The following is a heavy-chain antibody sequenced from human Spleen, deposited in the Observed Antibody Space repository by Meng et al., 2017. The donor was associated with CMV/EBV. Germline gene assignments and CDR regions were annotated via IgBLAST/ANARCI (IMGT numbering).Heavy chain of an antibody. D-gene: IGHD3-3*01. Sequence: ASVKVSCKASGYTFTSYYMHWVRQAPGQGLEWMGIINPSGGSTSYAQKFQGRVTMTRDTSTSTVYMELSSLRSDDTAVYFCARRFTISGGVITPLAYWGQGTRVTVSS. CDR2: INPSGGST. J-gene: IGHJ4*02. V-gene: IGHV1-46*01. CDR1: GYTFTSYY. CDR3: ARRFTISGGVITPLAY.